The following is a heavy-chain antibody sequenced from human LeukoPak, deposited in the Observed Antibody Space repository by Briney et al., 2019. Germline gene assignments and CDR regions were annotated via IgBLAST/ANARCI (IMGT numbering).Heavy chain of an antibody. D-gene: IGHD2-2*01. CDR2: IYYSGST. CDR1: GGSINSYY. Sequence: AETLSLTCTVSGGSINSYYWSWIRQPPGKGLEWIGYIYYSGSTDYNPSLKSRVTISVDTSKYQFSLKLSSVTAAVTAVYYCASGPSYPSATYYYYYGMDVWGQGTTVTVSS. CDR3: ASGPSYPSATYYYYYGMDV. V-gene: IGHV4-59*01. J-gene: IGHJ6*02.